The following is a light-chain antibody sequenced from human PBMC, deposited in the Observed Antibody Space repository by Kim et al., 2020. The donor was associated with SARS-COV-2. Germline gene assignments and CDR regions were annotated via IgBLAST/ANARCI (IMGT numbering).Light chain of an antibody. V-gene: IGLV3-19*01. CDR3: NSRDSSGNHLV. CDR2: GKN. J-gene: IGLJ3*02. CDR1: SRRSYY. Sequence: AWGQTVRITCQGDSRRSYYASWYQQKPGQAPVLVIYGKNNRPAGIPDRFSGSSSGNTASLTITGAQAEDEADYYCNSRDSSGNHLVFGGGTQLTVL.